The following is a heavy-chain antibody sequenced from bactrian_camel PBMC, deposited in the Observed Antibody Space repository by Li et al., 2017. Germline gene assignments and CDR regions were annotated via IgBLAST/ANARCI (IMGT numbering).Heavy chain of an antibody. CDR3: ATARLFGLNPILYAN. D-gene: IGHD4*01. V-gene: IGHV3S55*01. J-gene: IGHJ4*01. CDR2: IGSDRAT. CDR1: GSTDDGHC. Sequence: HVQLVESGGGSVRAGMSLTLTCVTSGSTDDGHCMGWFRQVPGKQREKVALIGSDRATHYSQSVKGRFTISQDNTKTITFLQMNSLRPEDSGMYYCATARLFGLNPILYANWGQGTQVTVS.